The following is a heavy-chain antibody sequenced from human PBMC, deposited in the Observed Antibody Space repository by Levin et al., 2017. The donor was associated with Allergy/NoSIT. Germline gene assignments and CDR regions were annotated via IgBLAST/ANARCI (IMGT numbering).Heavy chain of an antibody. CDR2: INHSGRT. Sequence: SETLSLTCAVYGGSLSGYYWTWIRQLPGKGLEWIGEINHSGRTNYNPSLKSRVAISVDTSKNQFSLELTSLTAADTAVYYCARLRRLDVLGQGTMVTVSS. V-gene: IGHV4-34*01. J-gene: IGHJ3*01. CDR3: ARLRRLDV. CDR1: GGSLSGYY.